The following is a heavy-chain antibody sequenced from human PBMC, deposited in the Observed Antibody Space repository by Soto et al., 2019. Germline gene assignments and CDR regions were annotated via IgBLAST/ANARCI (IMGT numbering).Heavy chain of an antibody. CDR3: ARRSGYAYGSLDH. D-gene: IGHD5-18*01. V-gene: IGHV3-21*02. CDR1: GFTFGSYT. J-gene: IGHJ4*02. CDR2: ISSASSYI. Sequence: EVQLVESGEGLVKPGGSLRLSCATSGFTFGSYTMNWVRQAPGKGLEWVSCISSASSYIYYADSVQGRFTISRDNSEKSLYLHMNSLRAEDTAVYYCARRSGYAYGSLDHWGQGVLVTVSS.